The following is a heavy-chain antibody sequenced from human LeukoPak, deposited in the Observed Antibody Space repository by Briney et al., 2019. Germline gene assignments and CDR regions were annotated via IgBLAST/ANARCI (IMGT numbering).Heavy chain of an antibody. CDR2: ISGDSGST. J-gene: IGHJ4*02. CDR1: GFTFINYV. Sequence: PGGSLRLSCATSGFTFINYVMSWVRQAPGKGLEWVTAISGDSGSTYYADSVKGRFTISRDNSKNTLYLQMNNLRDEDTAVYYCAKGFASFRPYYFDYWGQGTLVTVSS. D-gene: IGHD3-10*01. CDR3: AKGFASFRPYYFDY. V-gene: IGHV3-23*01.